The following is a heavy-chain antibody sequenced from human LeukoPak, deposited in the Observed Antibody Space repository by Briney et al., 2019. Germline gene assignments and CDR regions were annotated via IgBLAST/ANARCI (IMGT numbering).Heavy chain of an antibody. CDR2: IYYSGST. Sequence: PSETLSLTCTVSGGSVSSGSYYWSWIRQPPGEGLEWIGYIYYSGSTNYNPSLKSRVTISVDTSKNQFSLKLSSVTAADTAVYYCARDLTNYYDSRGFDYWGQGTLVTVSS. J-gene: IGHJ4*02. CDR3: ARDLTNYYDSRGFDY. CDR1: GGSVSSGSYY. V-gene: IGHV4-61*01. D-gene: IGHD3-22*01.